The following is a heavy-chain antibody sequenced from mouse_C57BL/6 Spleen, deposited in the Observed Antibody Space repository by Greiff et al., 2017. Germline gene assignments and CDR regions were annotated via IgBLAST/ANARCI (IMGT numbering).Heavy chain of an antibody. D-gene: IGHD2-2*01. Sequence: VQLQQPGAELVRPGSSVKLSCKASGYTFTSSWMHWVKQRPIQGLEWIGNIDPSDSETHYNQKFKDKATLTVDKSSSTAYMQLSSLTSEDSAVYYGARGTMVKVAFAYWGQGTLVTVSA. J-gene: IGHJ3*01. V-gene: IGHV1-52*01. CDR3: ARGTMVKVAFAY. CDR1: GYTFTSSW. CDR2: IDPSDSET.